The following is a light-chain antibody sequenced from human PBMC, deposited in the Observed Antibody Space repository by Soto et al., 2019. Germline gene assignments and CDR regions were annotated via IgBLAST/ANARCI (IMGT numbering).Light chain of an antibody. CDR2: GAS. Sequence: EIVLKLSPATLSVSTGERATLSFRASHSVSSNLAWYQQKPGQAPRLLIYGASSRATGIPDRFSGSGSGTDFTLTISRLEPEDFAVYYCQQYGSSRTFGQGTKVDIK. J-gene: IGKJ1*01. CDR3: QQYGSSRT. V-gene: IGKV3-20*01. CDR1: HSVSSN.